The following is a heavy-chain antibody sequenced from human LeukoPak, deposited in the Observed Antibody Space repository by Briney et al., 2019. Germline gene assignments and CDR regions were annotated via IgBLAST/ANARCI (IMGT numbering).Heavy chain of an antibody. CDR3: AKVSWSGTAMAFDY. J-gene: IGHJ4*02. V-gene: IGHV3-23*01. CDR1: GFTFSSYV. D-gene: IGHD5-18*01. Sequence: GGSLRLSCAASGFTFSSYVMSWVRQAPGKGPEWVSYISGFSSAIYYADSVKGRFTISRDNSKNTLYLQMNSLRAEDTAVYYCAKVSWSGTAMAFDYWGQGTLVTVSS. CDR2: ISGFSSAI.